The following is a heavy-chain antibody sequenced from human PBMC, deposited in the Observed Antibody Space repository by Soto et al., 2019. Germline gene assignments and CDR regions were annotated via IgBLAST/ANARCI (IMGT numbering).Heavy chain of an antibody. Sequence: ASVKVSCKASGYTFTSYGISWVRQAPGQGLEWMGWISAYNGNTNYAQKLQGRVTMTTDTSTSTAYMELRSLRSDDTAVYYCARNDILTGYYWFDPWGQGTLVNVSS. J-gene: IGHJ5*02. CDR3: ARNDILTGYYWFDP. V-gene: IGHV1-18*01. CDR1: GYTFTSYG. CDR2: ISAYNGNT. D-gene: IGHD3-9*01.